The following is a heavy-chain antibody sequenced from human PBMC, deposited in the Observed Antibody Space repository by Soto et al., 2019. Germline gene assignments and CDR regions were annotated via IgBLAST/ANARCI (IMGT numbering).Heavy chain of an antibody. CDR3: ARRALTYYDFWSGYFDY. Sequence: GGSLRLSCAASGFTCSSYSMNWVRQAPGKGLEWVSYISSSSSTIYYADSVKGRFTISRDNAKNSLYLQMNSLRAEDTAVYYCARRALTYYDFWSGYFDYWGQGTLVTVPQ. V-gene: IGHV3-48*01. D-gene: IGHD3-3*01. CDR1: GFTCSSYS. CDR2: ISSSSSTI. J-gene: IGHJ4*02.